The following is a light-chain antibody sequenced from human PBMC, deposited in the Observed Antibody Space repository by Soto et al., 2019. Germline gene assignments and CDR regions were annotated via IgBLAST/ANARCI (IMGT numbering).Light chain of an antibody. J-gene: IGKJ1*01. CDR2: AAS. Sequence: DIVMTQSPATLSGSPGERCTLSCRASQSVSSNLAWYQQKPGQAPRLLIYAASTRATGITARFSGSGSGTEFTLTISSLQSEDFAVYYCQPYNNWPLSVGPGTKVDIK. CDR1: QSVSSN. V-gene: IGKV3D-15*01. CDR3: QPYNNWPLS.